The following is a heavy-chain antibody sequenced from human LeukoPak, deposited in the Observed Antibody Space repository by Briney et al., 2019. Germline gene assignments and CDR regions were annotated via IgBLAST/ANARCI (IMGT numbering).Heavy chain of an antibody. D-gene: IGHD6-13*01. J-gene: IGHJ4*02. V-gene: IGHV4-59*08. Sequence: SETLSLSCTVSGVSISSYYRSWIRQPPGKGLEWISYIHNSGSTNNNPSLKSRVTISVDTSKNQFSLKLGSVTAADTAVYYCARHSSKAAAGTFDYWGQGTLVTVSS. CDR2: IHNSGST. CDR3: ARHSSKAAAGTFDY. CDR1: GVSISSYY.